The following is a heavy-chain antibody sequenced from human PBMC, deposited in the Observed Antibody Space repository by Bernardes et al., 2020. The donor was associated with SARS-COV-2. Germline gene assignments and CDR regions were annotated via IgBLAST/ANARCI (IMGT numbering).Heavy chain of an antibody. Sequence: GSLRLSCAASGFALSSYWMHWVRQAPGEGLVWVSRIKSDGSDTIYADSVKGRFTISSDSSKNTVYLQMNSLRVEDTGVYYCARKSGHDYGMDVWGQGTTVAVSS. D-gene: IGHD5-12*01. V-gene: IGHV3-74*01. CDR3: ARKSGHDYGMDV. J-gene: IGHJ6*02. CDR1: GFALSSYW. CDR2: IKSDGSDT.